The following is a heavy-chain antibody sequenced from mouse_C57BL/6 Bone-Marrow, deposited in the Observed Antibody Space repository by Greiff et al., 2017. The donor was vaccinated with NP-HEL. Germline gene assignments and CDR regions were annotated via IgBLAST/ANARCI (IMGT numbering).Heavy chain of an antibody. CDR3: ASPPITTVVARYFDV. D-gene: IGHD1-1*01. J-gene: IGHJ1*03. CDR2: IWSGGST. Sequence: VQRVESGPGLVQPSQSLSITCTVSGFSLTSYGVHWVRQSPGKGLEWLGVIWSGGSTDYNAAFISRLSISKDNSKSQVFFKMNSLQADDTAIYYCASPPITTVVARYFDVWGTGTTVTVSS. V-gene: IGHV2-2*01. CDR1: GFSLTSYG.